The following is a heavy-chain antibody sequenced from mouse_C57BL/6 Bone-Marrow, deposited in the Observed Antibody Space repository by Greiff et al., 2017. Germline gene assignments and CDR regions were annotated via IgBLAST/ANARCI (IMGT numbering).Heavy chain of an antibody. D-gene: IGHD2-5*01. CDR3: ARWSNYFAWFAY. J-gene: IGHJ3*01. Sequence: QVQLQQSGAELARPGASVKLSCKASGYTFTSYGISWVKQRTGQGLEWIGDIYPGSGSTNYNEKFKSKATLTVDTSSSTAYMQLSSLTSEDSAVYYCARWSNYFAWFAYWGQGTLVTVSA. CDR1: GYTFTSYG. V-gene: IGHV1-55*01. CDR2: IYPGSGST.